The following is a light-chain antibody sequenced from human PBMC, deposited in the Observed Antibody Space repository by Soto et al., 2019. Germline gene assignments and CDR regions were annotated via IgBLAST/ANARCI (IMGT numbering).Light chain of an antibody. J-gene: IGLJ2*01. Sequence: QSVLTQPPSASGTPGQRVTISCSGSRSNIGTNYVYWYQQLPGTAPKLLIYSNNQRPSGVPDRFSGSKSGTSASLAISGLRSDDEADYYCAAWDDSLRGPVFGGGTKLTVL. V-gene: IGLV1-47*02. CDR1: RSNIGTNY. CDR3: AAWDDSLRGPV. CDR2: SNN.